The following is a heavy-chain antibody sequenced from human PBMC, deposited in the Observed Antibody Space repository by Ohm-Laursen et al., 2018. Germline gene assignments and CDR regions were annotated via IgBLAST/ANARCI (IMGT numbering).Heavy chain of an antibody. V-gene: IGHV3-72*01. D-gene: IGHD3-10*01. CDR2: ARNKANSYAT. CDR3: ARGTPFDY. J-gene: IGHJ4*02. CDR1: GFTFSDYY. Sequence: SLRLSCAASGFTFSDYYMDLVRQAPGKGLEWVGRARNKANSYATEYAASVKGRFTISRDDSKNSLYLQMNSLKTEDTAVYYCARGTPFDYWGQGTLVTVSS.